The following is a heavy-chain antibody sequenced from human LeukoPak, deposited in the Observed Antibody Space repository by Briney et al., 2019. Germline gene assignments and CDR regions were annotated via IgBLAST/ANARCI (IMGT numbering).Heavy chain of an antibody. V-gene: IGHV3-43*02. D-gene: IGHD3-16*01. Sequence: GGSLRLSCAASGFTFDDFAMHWVRQAPGKGLEWFSLISGDGGTTYYTDSVKGRFTISRDNSNSSLYLQMNSLRAEDSALYYCAKDRRGGQLWSQTDSWGQGNLVTVSS. CDR2: ISGDGGTT. CDR1: GFTFDDFA. J-gene: IGHJ4*02. CDR3: AKDRRGGQLWSQTDS.